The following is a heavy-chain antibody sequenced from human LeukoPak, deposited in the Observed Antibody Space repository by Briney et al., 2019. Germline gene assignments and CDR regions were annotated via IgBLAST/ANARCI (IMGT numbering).Heavy chain of an antibody. CDR1: GGSTSSYY. CDR3: ARDHYYETGGYVDAFDI. D-gene: IGHD3-22*01. Sequence: PSETLSLTCTVSGGSTSSYYWSWIRQPPGKGLEWIGYIYYIGSTNYNPSLKSRVTISVDTSKNQFSLKLTSVTAADTAVYFCARDHYYETGGYVDAFDIWGQGTMVTVSS. CDR2: IYYIGST. J-gene: IGHJ3*02. V-gene: IGHV4-59*01.